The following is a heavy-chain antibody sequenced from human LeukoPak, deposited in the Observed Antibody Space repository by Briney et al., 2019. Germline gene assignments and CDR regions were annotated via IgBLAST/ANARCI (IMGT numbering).Heavy chain of an antibody. D-gene: IGHD3-22*01. J-gene: IGHJ4*02. V-gene: IGHV4-4*07. CDR2: IYNSRNT. CDR1: GDSIARNY. CDR3: ARGSFDSSGYYVFDY. Sequence: SETLSLTCTVSGDSIARNYWSWIRQPAGKGLEWIGRIYNSRNTNYSPSLESRVTMSTDTSKNQFSLKLTSVTAADTAVYCARGSFDSSGYYVFDYWGQGTLVTVSS.